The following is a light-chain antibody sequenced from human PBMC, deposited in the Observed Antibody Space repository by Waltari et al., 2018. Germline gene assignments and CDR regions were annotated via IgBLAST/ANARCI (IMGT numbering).Light chain of an antibody. CDR2: WAS. CDR3: QQYYSTPHT. CDR1: QSILYSSNNKNH. V-gene: IGKV4-1*01. J-gene: IGKJ2*01. Sequence: DIVMTQSPDSLAVSLGERATINCTSSQSILYSSNNKNHLVWYQQKPGQPPKLLIYWASTRESGVPDRFSGSGSGTDFTLTISSLQAEDVAVYYCQQYYSTPHTFGQGTKLEIK.